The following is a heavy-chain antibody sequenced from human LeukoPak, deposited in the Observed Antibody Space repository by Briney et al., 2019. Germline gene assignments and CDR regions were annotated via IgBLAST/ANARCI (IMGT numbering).Heavy chain of an antibody. D-gene: IGHD2-2*01. CDR1: AFIFSGHW. CDR3: ARDPLYCSSTSCHEISNWFDP. J-gene: IGHJ5*02. Sequence: GGSLRLSCEGSAFIFSGHWMNWVRQTPGKGLEWVASIREDGSERQYVDSVKGRFRISRDNTKGSLFLQLNSLRAEDTAVYYCARDPLYCSSTSCHEISNWFDPWGQGTLVTVSS. CDR2: IREDGSER. V-gene: IGHV3-7*03.